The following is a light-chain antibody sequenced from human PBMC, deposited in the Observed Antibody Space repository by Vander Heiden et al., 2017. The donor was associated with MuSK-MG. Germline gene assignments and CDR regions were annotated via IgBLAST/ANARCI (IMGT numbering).Light chain of an antibody. Sequence: DIHMTQSPSSLSASVGDRVTITCRSSQSISIFLNWYQQRPGKAPNLLIYAASRLQAGVPSRFSGTGAGTDFTLTMNRRQPEDFATYSGGQVDTTSTFRHRIKL. CDR1: QSISIF. CDR2: AAS. CDR3: GQVDTTST. V-gene: IGKV1-39*01. J-gene: IGKJ1*01.